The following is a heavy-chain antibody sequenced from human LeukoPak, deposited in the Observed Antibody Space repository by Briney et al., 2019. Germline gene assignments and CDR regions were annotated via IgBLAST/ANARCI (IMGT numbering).Heavy chain of an antibody. Sequence: GGSLRLSCAASGFTFSSYAMSWVRQAPGKGLEWVSTISGGGGSTYYSDSVKGRFTISRDNSKNTLYLQMNSLRAEDTAIYYCAKENWGYNWKYDSSGSGINYWGQGTLVTFSS. J-gene: IGHJ4*02. CDR2: ISGGGGST. CDR3: AKENWGYNWKYDSSGSGINY. D-gene: IGHD3-22*01. V-gene: IGHV3-23*01. CDR1: GFTFSSYA.